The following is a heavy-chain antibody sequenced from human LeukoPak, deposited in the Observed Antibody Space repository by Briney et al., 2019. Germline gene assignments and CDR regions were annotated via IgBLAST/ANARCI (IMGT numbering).Heavy chain of an antibody. J-gene: IGHJ4*02. CDR1: GFTFSSYA. CDR3: AKSSSSYGQ. D-gene: IGHD6-6*01. V-gene: IGHV3-23*01. CDR2: ISDSGGST. Sequence: PGGSLRLSCAASGFTFSSYAMSWVRQAPGKGLEWVSAISDSGGSTYYTDSVKGRFTISRDNSKNTLYLQMNSPRAEDTAVYYCAKSSSSYGQWGQGTLVTVSS.